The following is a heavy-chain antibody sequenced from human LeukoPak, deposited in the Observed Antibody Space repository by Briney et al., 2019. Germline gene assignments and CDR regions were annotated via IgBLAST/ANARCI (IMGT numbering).Heavy chain of an antibody. CDR3: ARGGLLWFGESDFDY. Sequence: ASVKVSCKASGYTFTSYYMHWVRQAPGQGLEWMGIINPSGGSTSYAQKFQARVTMTRDTSTSTVYMELSSLRSEDTAVYYCARGGLLWFGESDFDYWGQGTLVTVSS. J-gene: IGHJ4*02. CDR2: INPSGGST. D-gene: IGHD3-10*01. V-gene: IGHV1-46*01. CDR1: GYTFTSYY.